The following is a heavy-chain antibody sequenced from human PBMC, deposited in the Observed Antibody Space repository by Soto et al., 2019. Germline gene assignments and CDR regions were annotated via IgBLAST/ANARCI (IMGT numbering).Heavy chain of an antibody. CDR1: GGSISSGGYY. V-gene: IGHV4-31*03. CDR2: IYYSGST. CDR3: ARVRGYSLNFDY. J-gene: IGHJ4*02. D-gene: IGHD5-18*01. Sequence: SETLSLTCTVSGGSISSGGYYWSWIRQHPGKGLEWIGYIYYSGSTYYNPSLKSRVTISVDTSKNQFSLKLSSVTAADTAVYYCARVRGYSLNFDYWGQGTLVTVSS.